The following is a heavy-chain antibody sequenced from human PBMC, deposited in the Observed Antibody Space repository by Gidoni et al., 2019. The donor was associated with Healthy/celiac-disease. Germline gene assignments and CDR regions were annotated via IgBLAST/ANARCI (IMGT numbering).Heavy chain of an antibody. CDR1: GFTFDDYA. CDR2: ISWNSGSI. Sequence: EVQLVASGGGLVQPGRFLRLSCAASGFTFDDYAMHWVRQAPGKGLEWVSVISWNSGSIGYADSVKGRFTISRDNAKNSLYLQMNSLRAEDTALYYCAKEGCTNGVCGMYYYYGMDVWGQGTTVTVSS. D-gene: IGHD2-8*01. J-gene: IGHJ6*02. CDR3: AKEGCTNGVCGMYYYYGMDV. V-gene: IGHV3-9*01.